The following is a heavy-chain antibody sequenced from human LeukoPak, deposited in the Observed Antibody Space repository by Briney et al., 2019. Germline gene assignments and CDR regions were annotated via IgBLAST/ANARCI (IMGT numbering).Heavy chain of an antibody. D-gene: IGHD6-13*01. J-gene: IGHJ4*02. V-gene: IGHV3-30*02. CDR1: GFTFSSYG. CDR2: IRYDGSNK. CDR3: AKLALAAAGSPLDY. Sequence: GGSLRLSCAASGFTFSSYGMHWVRQAPGKGLEWVAFIRYDGSNKYYADSVKGRFTFSRDNSKDTLYLQMNSLRAEDTAVYYCAKLALAAAGSPLDYWGQGTLVTVSS.